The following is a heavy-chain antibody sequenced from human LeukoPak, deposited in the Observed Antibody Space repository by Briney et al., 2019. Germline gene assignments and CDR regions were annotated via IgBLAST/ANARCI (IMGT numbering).Heavy chain of an antibody. J-gene: IGHJ4*02. CDR2: ISYDGSNK. CDR1: GLTFSSYG. Sequence: GGSLRLSCAASGLTFSSYGMHWVRQAPGKGLEWVAVISYDGSNKYYADSVKGRFTISRDNSKNTLYLQMNSLRAEDTAVYYCAILTDYWGQGTLVTVSS. D-gene: IGHD2-15*01. CDR3: AILTDY. V-gene: IGHV3-30*03.